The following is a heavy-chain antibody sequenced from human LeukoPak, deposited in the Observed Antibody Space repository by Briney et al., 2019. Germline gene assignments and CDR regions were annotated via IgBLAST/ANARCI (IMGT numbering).Heavy chain of an antibody. D-gene: IGHD1-26*01. V-gene: IGHV4-59*12. Sequence: SETLSLTCTVSDGSISSYYWSWLRQPPGQGLEWIGHIYYSGSTNYNPSLKSRVTISVDKSKNQFSLKLSSVTAADTAVYYCARVSSGATTVDYWGQGTLVTVSS. CDR3: ARVSSGATTVDY. CDR1: DGSISSYY. J-gene: IGHJ4*02. CDR2: IYYSGST.